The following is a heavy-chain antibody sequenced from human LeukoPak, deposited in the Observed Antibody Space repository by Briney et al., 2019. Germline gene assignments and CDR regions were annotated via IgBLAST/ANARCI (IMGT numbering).Heavy chain of an antibody. CDR3: ARDGRGGVASYYYYGMDV. CDR1: GFTFSSYA. Sequence: GGSLRLSCAASGFTFSSYAMHWVRQAPGKGLEWVAVISYDGSNKYYADSVKGRFTISRDNSKNTLYLQMNSLRAEDTAVYYCARDGRGGVASYYYYGMDVWGQGTTVTVSS. V-gene: IGHV3-30*14. CDR2: ISYDGSNK. D-gene: IGHD3-16*01. J-gene: IGHJ6*02.